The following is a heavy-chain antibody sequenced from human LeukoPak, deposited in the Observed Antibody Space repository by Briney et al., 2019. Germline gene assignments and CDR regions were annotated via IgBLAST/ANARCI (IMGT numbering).Heavy chain of an antibody. V-gene: IGHV3-30-3*01. CDR2: ISYDGSNK. D-gene: IGHD2-21*01. CDR3: ARDPNQEGHGDY. CDR1: GFTFSSYA. J-gene: IGHJ4*02. Sequence: GGSLRLSCAASGFTFSSYAMHWVRQAPGKGLEWVAVISYDGSNKYYADSVKGRFTISRDNSKNTLYLQMNSLRAEDTAVYYCARDPNQEGHGDYWGQGTLVTVSS.